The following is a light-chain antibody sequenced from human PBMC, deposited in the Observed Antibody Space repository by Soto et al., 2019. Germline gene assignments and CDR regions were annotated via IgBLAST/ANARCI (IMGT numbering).Light chain of an antibody. CDR1: QNIERC. Sequence: DIQMTQSPSTLSASVGDRVTITCRASQNIERCMAWYQQKPGRAPSLIIYDASTLERGVPSRFSGSGAGTEFTLIISNLQPADFATYYCQQFKDYVWTFGQGPKV. V-gene: IGKV1-5*01. CDR2: DAS. J-gene: IGKJ1*01. CDR3: QQFKDYVWT.